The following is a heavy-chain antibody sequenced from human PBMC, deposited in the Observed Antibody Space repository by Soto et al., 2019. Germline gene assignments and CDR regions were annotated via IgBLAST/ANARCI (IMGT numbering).Heavy chain of an antibody. CDR1: GFTFRTYW. D-gene: IGHD5-18*01. CDR2: INLDGSEK. CDR3: ARDGSTSWYSYDYHGMDV. J-gene: IGHJ6*02. Sequence: EVQLVESGGGLVQPGGSLRLSCAASGFTFRTYWLSWVRQVPGKGLKWVANINLDGSEKNYVDSVKGRFTISRDNARNSLYLQMSSLRAEDTALYYCARDGSTSWYSYDYHGMDVWGQGTTVTVSS. V-gene: IGHV3-7*05.